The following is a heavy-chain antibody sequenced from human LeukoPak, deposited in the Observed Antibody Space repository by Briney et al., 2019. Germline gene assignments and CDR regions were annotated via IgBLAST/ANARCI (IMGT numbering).Heavy chain of an antibody. Sequence: SETLSLTCTVSGDSISGFYWSWIRQPPGKGLEWIGYIYYSGSTNYNPSLKSRVTISVDTSKNQFSLKLSSVTAADTAVYYRARDNYYDKGAFDYWGQGTLVTVSS. CDR1: GDSISGFY. J-gene: IGHJ4*02. CDR3: ARDNYYDKGAFDY. CDR2: IYYSGST. D-gene: IGHD3-22*01. V-gene: IGHV4-59*01.